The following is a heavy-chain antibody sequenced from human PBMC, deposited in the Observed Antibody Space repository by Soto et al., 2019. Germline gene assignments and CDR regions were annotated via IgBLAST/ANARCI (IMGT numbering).Heavy chain of an antibody. V-gene: IGHV3-23*01. Sequence: PGGSLRLSCAASGFTFSSYAMSWVRQAPGKGLEWVSAISGGGSSTYYGDTVKGRFTISRDNSKNTLSLQMNGLRAEDTAVYYCAKGPTLVFPNLGNWGQGTLVTVSS. CDR2: ISGGGSST. CDR1: GFTFSSYA. CDR3: AKGPTLVFPNLGN. D-gene: IGHD2-8*02. J-gene: IGHJ4*02.